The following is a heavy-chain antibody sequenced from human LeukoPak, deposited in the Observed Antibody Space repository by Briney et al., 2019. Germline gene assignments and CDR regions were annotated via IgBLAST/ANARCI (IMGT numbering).Heavy chain of an antibody. J-gene: IGHJ3*02. CDR1: GGSISSSSYY. CDR2: IHYTGTT. D-gene: IGHD1-26*01. CDR3: ATNRVGTYDRPFDI. Sequence: SETLSLTCTVSGGSISSSSYYWGWIRQPPGKGLEWIGDIHYTGTTKYNPSVKSRVTISIDTSKNQFSLELSSVTATDTAVYFCATNRVGTYDRPFDIWGQGTMVTVSS. V-gene: IGHV4-61*05.